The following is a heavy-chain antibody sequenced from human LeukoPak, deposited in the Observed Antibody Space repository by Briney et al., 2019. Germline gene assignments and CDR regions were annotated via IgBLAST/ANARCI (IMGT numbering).Heavy chain of an antibody. J-gene: IGHJ4*02. D-gene: IGHD4-11*01. CDR1: GFTFSSYS. CDR3: ARTSFLTTVAPGY. CDR2: ISSSSSYI. Sequence: GGSLRLSCAASGFTFSSYSMNWVRQAPGKGLEWVSSISSSSSYIYYADSVKGRFTISRDNAKNSLYLQMNSLRAEDTAVYYCARTSFLTTVAPGYWGQGTLVTVSS. V-gene: IGHV3-21*01.